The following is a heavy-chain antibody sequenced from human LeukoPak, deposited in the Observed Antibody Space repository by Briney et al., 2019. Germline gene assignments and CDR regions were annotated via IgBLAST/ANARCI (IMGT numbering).Heavy chain of an antibody. V-gene: IGHV3-30-3*01. Sequence: GGSLRLSCAASGFTFSSYAIHWVRQAPGKGLEWVAVISYDGSNKYYADSVKGRFTISRDNSKNTLYLQMNSLRAEDTAVYCCARSPYYYDTSGQYYFDYWGQGTLVTVSS. CDR2: ISYDGSNK. D-gene: IGHD3-22*01. CDR3: ARSPYYYDTSGQYYFDY. J-gene: IGHJ4*02. CDR1: GFTFSSYA.